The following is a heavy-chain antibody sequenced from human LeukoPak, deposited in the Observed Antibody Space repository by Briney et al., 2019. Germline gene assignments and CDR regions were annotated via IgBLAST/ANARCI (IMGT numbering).Heavy chain of an antibody. CDR3: ARVLQGPGKVDY. Sequence: PSETLSLTCTVSGGSISSSSYYWGWIRQPPGKGLEWIGSIYYSGSTYYNPSLKSRVTISVDTSRNQFSLKLSSVTAADTAVYYCARVLQGPGKVDYWGQGTLVTVSS. D-gene: IGHD1-26*01. CDR2: IYYSGST. J-gene: IGHJ4*02. V-gene: IGHV4-39*07. CDR1: GGSISSSSYY.